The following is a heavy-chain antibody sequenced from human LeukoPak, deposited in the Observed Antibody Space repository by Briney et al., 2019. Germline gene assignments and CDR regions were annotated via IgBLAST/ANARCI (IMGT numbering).Heavy chain of an antibody. CDR2: IYYTGST. CDR3: VRCHGSGTTPLN. D-gene: IGHD3-10*01. V-gene: IGHV4-31*03. CDR1: GGSISSGGYY. Sequence: SETLSLTCIVPGGSISSGGYYWNWVRQHPGMDLEWIGYIYYTGSTYYNPSLNSRVTISVDTSKNQLSLKLSSVTAADTAVYYCVRCHGSGTTPLNWGQGTLVTVSS. J-gene: IGHJ4*02.